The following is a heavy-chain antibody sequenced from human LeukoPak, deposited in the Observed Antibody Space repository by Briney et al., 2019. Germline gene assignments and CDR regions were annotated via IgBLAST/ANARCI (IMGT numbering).Heavy chain of an antibody. Sequence: GGSLRLSCAASGFTFSSYAMHWVRQAPGKGLEWVAVISYDGSSKYYADSVKGRFTISRDNSKNTLYLQMNSLRAEDTAVYYCARALGDTRFDYWGQGTLVTVSS. V-gene: IGHV3-30-3*01. CDR3: ARALGDTRFDY. CDR1: GFTFSSYA. CDR2: ISYDGSSK. J-gene: IGHJ4*02. D-gene: IGHD3-16*01.